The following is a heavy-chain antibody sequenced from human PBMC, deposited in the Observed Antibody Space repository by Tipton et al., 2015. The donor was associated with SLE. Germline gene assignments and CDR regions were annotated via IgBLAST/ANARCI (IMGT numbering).Heavy chain of an antibody. CDR1: GGSISSHY. CDR3: ASAQLGAWRFDS. J-gene: IGHJ4*02. CDR2: IYDRGTT. D-gene: IGHD7-27*01. V-gene: IGHV4-59*11. Sequence: TLSLTCTVSGGSISSHYWSWFRQPPGKGLEWIGYIYDRGTTNYNPPLMNRVTISLDTSESQFSLKLTSVTAADTAVYYCASAQLGAWRFDSWGQGTLVTVSS.